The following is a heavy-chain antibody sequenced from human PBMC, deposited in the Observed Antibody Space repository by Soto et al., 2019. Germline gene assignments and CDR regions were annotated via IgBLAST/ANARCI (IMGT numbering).Heavy chain of an antibody. CDR2: ISYDGSNK. CDR1: GFTFSSYA. CDR3: ARDRYYYGSGSYYNPEGLTHGMDV. Sequence: GGSLRLSCAASGFTFSSYAMHWVRQAPGKGLEWVAVISYDGSNKYYADSVKGRFTISRDNSKNTLYLQMNSLRAEDTAVYYCARDRYYYGSGSYYNPEGLTHGMDVWGQGTTVTVSS. D-gene: IGHD3-10*01. V-gene: IGHV3-30-3*01. J-gene: IGHJ6*02.